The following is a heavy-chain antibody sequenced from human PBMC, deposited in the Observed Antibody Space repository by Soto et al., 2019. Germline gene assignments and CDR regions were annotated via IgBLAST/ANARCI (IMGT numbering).Heavy chain of an antibody. D-gene: IGHD4-4*01. CDR2: IKSDGSIT. CDR3: SRDLDYRSSFDY. V-gene: IGHV3-74*01. J-gene: IGHJ4*02. Sequence: GGSLRLSCAASEFTFINYWMHWVRQAPGKGLVWVSRIKSDGSITTYADFVKGRFTISRDNAKNTLYLQINSLRAEDTAVYYCSRDLDYRSSFDYWGQGTLVTVSS. CDR1: EFTFINYW.